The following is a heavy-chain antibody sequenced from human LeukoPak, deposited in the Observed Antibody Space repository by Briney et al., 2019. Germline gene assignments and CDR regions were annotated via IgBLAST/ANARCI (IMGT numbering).Heavy chain of an antibody. V-gene: IGHV4-61*02. J-gene: IGHJ4*02. D-gene: IGHD2-2*02. CDR3: ARHWGYCSSTSCYTDYFDY. Sequence: SETLSLTCTVSGGSINSGSHYWSWIRQPAGKGLEWIGRIYPSGGTTNYNPSLKSRVTISVDTSKNQFSLKLSSVTAADTAVYYCARHWGYCSSTSCYTDYFDYWGQGTLVTVSS. CDR2: IYPSGGTT. CDR1: GGSINSGSHY.